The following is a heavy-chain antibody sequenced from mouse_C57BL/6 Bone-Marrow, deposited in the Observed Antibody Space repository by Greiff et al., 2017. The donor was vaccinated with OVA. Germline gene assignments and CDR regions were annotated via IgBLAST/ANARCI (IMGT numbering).Heavy chain of an antibody. D-gene: IGHD2-4*01. CDR3: ASGGYYDYDGGAWVAY. CDR1: GYTFTDYN. J-gene: IGHJ3*01. CDR2: INSNNGGT. V-gene: IGHV1-18*01. Sequence: VQLQQSGPELAKPGASVKIPCKASGYTFTDYNMDWVKQSHGKSLEWIGDINSNNGGTIYNQKFKGKATLTVDKSSSTAYMELRSLTSEDTAVYYCASGGYYDYDGGAWVAYWGQGSLVTVSA.